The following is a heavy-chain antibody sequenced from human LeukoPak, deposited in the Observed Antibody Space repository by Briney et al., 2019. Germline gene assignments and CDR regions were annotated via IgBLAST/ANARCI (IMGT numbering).Heavy chain of an antibody. V-gene: IGHV3-48*02. CDR2: ISDSGAAM. Sequence: PGGSLRLSCAASGFTFSSYSMNWVRQAPGKGLQWVSYISDSGAAMYYADSVKGRFTISRDNAKNSLYLQMNSLRDGDTAVYCCAGDSTNSFDYWGQGALVTVSS. J-gene: IGHJ4*02. CDR1: GFTFSSYS. CDR3: AGDSTNSFDY.